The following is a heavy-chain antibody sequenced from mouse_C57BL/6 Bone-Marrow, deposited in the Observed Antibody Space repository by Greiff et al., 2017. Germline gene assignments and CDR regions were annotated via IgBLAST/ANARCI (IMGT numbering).Heavy chain of an antibody. J-gene: IGHJ4*01. Sequence: QVQLQQPGAELVKPGASVKMSCKASGYTFTSYWITWVKQRPGQGLEWIGDIYPGSGSTNYNEKFKSKATLTVDTSSSTAYMQLSSLTSEDSAVYYCARWGITTVVEAMHYWGQGTSVTVSS. CDR2: IYPGSGST. CDR1: GYTFTSYW. D-gene: IGHD1-1*01. CDR3: ARWGITTVVEAMHY. V-gene: IGHV1-55*01.